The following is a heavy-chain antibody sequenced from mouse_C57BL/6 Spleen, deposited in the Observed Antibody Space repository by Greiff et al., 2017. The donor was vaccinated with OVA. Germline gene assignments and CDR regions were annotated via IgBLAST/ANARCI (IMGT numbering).Heavy chain of an antibody. CDR1: GYTFTSYW. CDR3: ARFTTVVAPFAY. V-gene: IGHV1-55*01. Sequence: VQLQQPGAELVKPGASVKMSCKASGYTFTSYWITWVKQRPGQGLEWIGDIYPGSGSTNYNEKFKSKATLTVDTSSSTAYMQLSSLTSEDSAVYYCARFTTVVAPFAYWGQGTLVTVSA. D-gene: IGHD1-1*01. J-gene: IGHJ3*01. CDR2: IYPGSGST.